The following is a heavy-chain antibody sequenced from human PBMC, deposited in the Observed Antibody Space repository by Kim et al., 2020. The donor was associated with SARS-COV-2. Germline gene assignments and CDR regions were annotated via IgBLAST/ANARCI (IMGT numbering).Heavy chain of an antibody. D-gene: IGHD2-21*01. CDR3: VRLNQRYYFDF. J-gene: IGHJ4*02. Sequence: TIYANTVKCRFTISRDNTKNTLYLQMNRLRAEDTALYYCVRLNQRYYFDFWGQGTLVSVSS. CDR2: T. V-gene: IGHV3-74*01.